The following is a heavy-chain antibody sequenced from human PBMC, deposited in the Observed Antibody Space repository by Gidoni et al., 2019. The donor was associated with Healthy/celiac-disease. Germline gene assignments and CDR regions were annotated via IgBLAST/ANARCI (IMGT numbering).Heavy chain of an antibody. CDR3: ARESHDYGDYMVTDY. CDR2: IYYIWST. CDR1: GGSISSGGYY. J-gene: IGHJ4*02. Sequence: VQLQESGPGLDTPSQTLSLTLTVSGGSISSGGYYWSWIRQHPGKGLELLGYIYYIWSTYYNPSLKSRVTISVDTSKNQFSLKLSSVTAADTAVYYCARESHDYGDYMVTDYWGQGTLVTVSS. D-gene: IGHD4-17*01. V-gene: IGHV4-31*03.